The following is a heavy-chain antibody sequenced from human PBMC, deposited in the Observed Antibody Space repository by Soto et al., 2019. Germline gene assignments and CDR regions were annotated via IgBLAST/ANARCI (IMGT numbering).Heavy chain of an antibody. CDR3: AIQGVMLGPPHYYFDH. CDR1: GGSLSSNY. D-gene: IGHD3-16*01. V-gene: IGHV4-59*08. Sequence: QVQLQESGPGLVKPSETLSLTCTVTGGSLSSNYWSCIRQPPGKGLEWIGYIYYSGSTNYSPSLKSRLTMSVDTSKNQFSLRLNSVTAAATAVYYCAIQGVMLGPPHYYFDHWGQGTLVTVSS. CDR2: IYYSGST. J-gene: IGHJ4*02.